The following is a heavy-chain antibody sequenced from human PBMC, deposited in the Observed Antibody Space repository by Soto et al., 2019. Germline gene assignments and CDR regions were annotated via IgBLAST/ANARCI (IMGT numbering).Heavy chain of an antibody. CDR2: IYHSGST. J-gene: IGHJ6*02. V-gene: IGHV4-30-2*01. CDR3: ASARGAMVDYYYYYGMDG. D-gene: IGHD5-18*01. CDR1: GGSISSGGYS. Sequence: PSETLSLTCAVSGGSISSGGYSWSWIRQPPGKGLEWIGYIYHSGSTYYNPSLKSRVTISVDRSKNQFSLKLSSVTAADTAVYYCASARGAMVDYYYYYGMDGWGQGTTVTVS.